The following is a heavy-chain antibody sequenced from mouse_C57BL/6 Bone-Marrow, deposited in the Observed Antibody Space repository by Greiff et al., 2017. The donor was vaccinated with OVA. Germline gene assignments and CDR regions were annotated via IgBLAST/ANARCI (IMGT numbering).Heavy chain of an antibody. CDR1: GYTFTSYG. CDR2: IYPRSGNT. J-gene: IGHJ3*01. CDR3: ARRRAYYSNYGFAY. D-gene: IGHD2-5*01. V-gene: IGHV1-81*01. Sequence: VKLQESGAELARPGASVKLSCKASGYTFTSYGISWVKQRTGQGLEWIGEIYPRSGNTYYNEKFKGKATLTADKSSSTAYMELRSLTSEDSAVYFCARRRAYYSNYGFAYWGQGTLVTVSA.